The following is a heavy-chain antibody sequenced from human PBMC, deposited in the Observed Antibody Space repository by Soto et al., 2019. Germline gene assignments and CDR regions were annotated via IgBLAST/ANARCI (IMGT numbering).Heavy chain of an antibody. CDR1: GFTFSSYA. J-gene: IGHJ5*02. Sequence: GGSLRLSCAASGFTFSSYAMSWVRQAPGKGLEWVSAISGSGGSTYYADSVKGRFTISRDNSKNTLYLQMNSLGAEDTAVYYCAKDRTSYYDFWSGYFENNWFDPWGQGTLVTVSS. CDR2: ISGSGGST. CDR3: AKDRTSYYDFWSGYFENNWFDP. D-gene: IGHD3-3*01. V-gene: IGHV3-23*01.